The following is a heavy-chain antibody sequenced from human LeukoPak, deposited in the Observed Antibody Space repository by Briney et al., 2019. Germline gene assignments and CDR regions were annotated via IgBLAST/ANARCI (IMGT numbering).Heavy chain of an antibody. D-gene: IGHD3-9*01. V-gene: IGHV4-61*02. CDR2: IYTSGST. CDR1: GGSISSGSYY. Sequence: PSETLSLTCTVSGGSISSGSYYWSWIRQPAGKGLEWIGRIYTSGSTNYNPSLKSRVTISVDTSKNQFSLKLSSVTAADTAVYYCARGTFYYDILTGYYSGYFDYWGQGTLVTVSS. J-gene: IGHJ4*02. CDR3: ARGTFYYDILTGYYSGYFDY.